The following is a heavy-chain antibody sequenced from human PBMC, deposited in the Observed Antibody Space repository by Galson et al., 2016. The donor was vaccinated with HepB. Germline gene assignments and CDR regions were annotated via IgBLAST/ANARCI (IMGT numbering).Heavy chain of an antibody. CDR2: ISSSNNII. Sequence: SLRLSCAASGFTFSSYSMEWVRQAPGKGLEWVSYISSSNNIIYYADSVKGRFTISRDNAKNSLYLQMNSLRDEDTAVYYCARVESGSYHRGNGMNVWGQGTTVTVSS. CDR1: GFTFSSYS. J-gene: IGHJ6*02. CDR3: ARVESGSYHRGNGMNV. V-gene: IGHV3-48*02. D-gene: IGHD1-26*01.